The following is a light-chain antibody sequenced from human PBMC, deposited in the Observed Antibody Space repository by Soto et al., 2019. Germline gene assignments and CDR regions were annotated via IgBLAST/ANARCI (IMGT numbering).Light chain of an antibody. CDR2: KAS. CDR3: MQATPWPPT. V-gene: IGKV2-30*01. Sequence: DVVMTQSPLSLPVTLGQPASISCRSSRSLVYSDGNAYLNWFQQRPGQSPRRLIYKASNRDSGVPDRFSGSGSCTDFTLQISRVEAEDVGVYYCMQATPWPPTFGRGTRVEIK. CDR1: RSLVYSDGNAY. J-gene: IGKJ1*01.